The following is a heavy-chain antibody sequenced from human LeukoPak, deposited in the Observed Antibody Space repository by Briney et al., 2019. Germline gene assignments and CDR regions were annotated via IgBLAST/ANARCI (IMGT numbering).Heavy chain of an antibody. J-gene: IGHJ6*02. CDR3: ARDPGCSGGSCYSTPYYYYYGMDV. CDR1: GFTFSSYA. V-gene: IGHV3-7*01. CDR2: IKQDGSEK. D-gene: IGHD2-15*01. Sequence: PGGSLRLSCAASGFTFSSYAMSWVRQAPGKGLEWVANIKQDGSEKYYVDSVKGRFTISRDNAKNSLYLRMNSLRAEDTAVYYCARDPGCSGGSCYSTPYYYYYGMDVWGQGTTVTVSS.